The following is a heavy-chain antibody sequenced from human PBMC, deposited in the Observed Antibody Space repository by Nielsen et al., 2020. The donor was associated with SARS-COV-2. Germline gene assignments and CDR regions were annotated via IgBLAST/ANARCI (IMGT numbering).Heavy chain of an antibody. CDR2: ISARSGYI. CDR3: ASGEGY. J-gene: IGHJ4*02. CDR1: GFTFSNYN. V-gene: IGHV3-21*04. D-gene: IGHD3-10*01. Sequence: GGSLRLSCAASGFTFSNYNMNWVRQTPGKGLEWVSSISARSGYIYYADSVEGRFTISRDNAKNSLYLQMNSLRAEDTALYYCASGEGYWGQGTLVTVSS.